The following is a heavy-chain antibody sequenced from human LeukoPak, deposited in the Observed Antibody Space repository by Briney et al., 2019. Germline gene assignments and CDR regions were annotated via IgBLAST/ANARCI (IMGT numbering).Heavy chain of an antibody. CDR3: AREDGGYYDSSGYYPVYYYYYMDV. CDR2: IYTSGST. CDR1: GGSISSYY. Sequence: PSETLSLTCTVSGGSISSYYWSWIRQPAGKGLEWIGRIYTSGSTNYNPSLKSRVTMSVDTSKNQFSLKLSSVTAADTAVYYCAREDGGYYDSSGYYPVYYYYYMDVWGKGTTVTVSS. J-gene: IGHJ6*03. V-gene: IGHV4-4*07. D-gene: IGHD3-22*01.